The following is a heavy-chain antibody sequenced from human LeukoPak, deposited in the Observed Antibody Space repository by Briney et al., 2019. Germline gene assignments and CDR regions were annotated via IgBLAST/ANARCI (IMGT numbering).Heavy chain of an antibody. CDR3: AKDRVGSCSTTSCPIDY. J-gene: IGHJ4*02. Sequence: GGSLRLSCAASGFTFSNFAMSWVRQAPGKGLEWVLAISASGGHTYYADSVKGRFTISRDSSKNTLYLQMNSLRADDTALYYCAKDRVGSCSTTSCPIDYWGQGTLVTVSS. V-gene: IGHV3-23*01. D-gene: IGHD2-2*01. CDR1: GFTFSNFA. CDR2: ISASGGHT.